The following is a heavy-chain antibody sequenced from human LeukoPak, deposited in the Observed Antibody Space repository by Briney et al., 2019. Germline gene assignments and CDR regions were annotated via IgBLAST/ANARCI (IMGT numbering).Heavy chain of an antibody. J-gene: IGHJ4*02. Sequence: SETLSLTCAVYGGSFSGYYWSWIRQPPGKGLEWIGEINHSGSTNYNPSLKSRVTISVDTSKNQFSLKLSSVTAADTAAYYCARSAYSYGYGYWGQGTLVTVSS. D-gene: IGHD5-18*01. CDR1: GGSFSGYY. CDR3: ARSAYSYGYGY. CDR2: INHSGST. V-gene: IGHV4-34*01.